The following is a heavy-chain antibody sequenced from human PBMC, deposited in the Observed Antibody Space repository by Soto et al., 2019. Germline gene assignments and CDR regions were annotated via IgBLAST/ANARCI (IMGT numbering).Heavy chain of an antibody. CDR3: ARGGNWGGKRAPVDY. V-gene: IGHV3-33*01. CDR1: GFTFSSYG. Sequence: QVQLVESGGGVVQPGRSLRLSCAASGFTFSSYGMHWVRQAPGKGLEWVAVIWYDGSNKYYADSVKGRFTISRDNSKNTLYLQMNSLRAEDTAVYYCARGGNWGGKRAPVDYWGQGTLVTVSS. CDR2: IWYDGSNK. J-gene: IGHJ4*02. D-gene: IGHD7-27*01.